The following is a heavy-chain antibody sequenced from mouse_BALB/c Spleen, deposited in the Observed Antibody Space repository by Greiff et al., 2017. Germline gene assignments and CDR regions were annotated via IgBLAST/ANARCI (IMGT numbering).Heavy chain of an antibody. CDR2: IDPSDSYT. V-gene: IGHV1-69*02. CDR1: GYTFTSYW. CDR3: SRADRYDGRAWFAY. D-gene: IGHD2-14*01. J-gene: IGHJ3*01. Sequence: VQLQQPGAELVKPGASVKLSCKASGYTFTSYWMNWVKQRPGQGLEWIGEIDPSDSYTNYNQKFKGKATLTVDKSSSTAYMQLSSLTSEDSAVYYFSRADRYDGRAWFAYWGQGTLVTVSA.